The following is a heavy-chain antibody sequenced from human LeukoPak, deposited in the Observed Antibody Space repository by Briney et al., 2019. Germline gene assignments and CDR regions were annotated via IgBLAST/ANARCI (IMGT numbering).Heavy chain of an antibody. J-gene: IGHJ4*02. CDR3: ARELMSGYDLFDY. CDR1: GYTFTGYY. CDR2: ISAYNGNT. Sequence: GASVKVSCKASGYTFTGYYMHWVRQAPGQGLEWMGWISAYNGNTNYAQKLQGRVTMTTDTSTSTAYMELRSLRSDDTAVYYCARELMSGYDLFDYWGQGTLVTVSS. V-gene: IGHV1-18*04. D-gene: IGHD5-12*01.